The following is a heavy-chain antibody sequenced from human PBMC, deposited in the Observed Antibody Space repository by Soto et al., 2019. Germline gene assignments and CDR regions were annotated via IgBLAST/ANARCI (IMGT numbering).Heavy chain of an antibody. V-gene: IGHV4-39*01. CDR1: GGSISSSSYY. J-gene: IGHJ4*02. CDR3: ARRGYYDSSGARGYFDY. D-gene: IGHD3-22*01. CDR2: IYYSGST. Sequence: PSETLSLTCTVSGGSISSSSYYWGWIRQPPGKGLKWIGSIYYSGSTYYNPSLKSRVTISVDTSKNQFSLKLSSVTAADTAVYYCARRGYYDSSGARGYFDYWGQGTLVTVSS.